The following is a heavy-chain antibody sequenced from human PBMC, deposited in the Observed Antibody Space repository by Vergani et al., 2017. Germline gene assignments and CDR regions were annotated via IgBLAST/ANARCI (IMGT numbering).Heavy chain of an antibody. CDR3: VGRKGEWQEVGY. V-gene: IGHV5-51*01. D-gene: IGHD3-16*01. Sequence: EVQLVQSGAEVKKPGESLKISCEGPGCTFTDYWVGWVRQKPGKGLEWMGVVYARDSITRYSLSFEGQVTISADKSINTAYLEWDSLRASDSAKYYCVGRKGEWQEVGYWGQGTLVTV. CDR1: GCTFTDYW. J-gene: IGHJ4*02. CDR2: VYARDSIT.